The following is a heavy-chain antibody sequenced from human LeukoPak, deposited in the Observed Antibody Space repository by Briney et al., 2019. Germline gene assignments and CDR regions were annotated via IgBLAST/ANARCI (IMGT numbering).Heavy chain of an antibody. CDR2: IYYSGST. D-gene: IGHD6-19*01. V-gene: IGHV4-31*03. J-gene: IGHJ4*02. CDR1: GGSISSGGFY. Sequence: SETLSLTCTVSGGSISSGGFYWNWIRQHPGKGLEWIGYIYYSGSTYYNPSLKSRVTISVDTSKNQFSLKLSSVTAADTAVYYCARHSSGWEVDYWGQGTLVTVSP. CDR3: ARHSSGWEVDY.